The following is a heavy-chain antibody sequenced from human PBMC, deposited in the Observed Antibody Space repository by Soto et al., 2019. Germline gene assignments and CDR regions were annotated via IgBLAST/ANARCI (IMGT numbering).Heavy chain of an antibody. CDR1: GFSLTTAGIG. Sequence: QITLKESGPTQVKPTQTLTLTCTFSGFSLTTAGIGVGWIRQPQGKTLEWLALIYWDDDKRDSPSLRNRLTITRDTSKNQVVLTMTNMDPVNTATYYCSRTDFVYGTYYNDYWGQGALVTVSS. J-gene: IGHJ4*02. CDR2: IYWDDDK. D-gene: IGHD3-10*01. CDR3: SRTDFVYGTYYNDY. V-gene: IGHV2-5*02.